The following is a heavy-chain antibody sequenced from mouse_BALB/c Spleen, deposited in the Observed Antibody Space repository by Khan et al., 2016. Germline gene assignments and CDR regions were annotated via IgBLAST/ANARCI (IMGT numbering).Heavy chain of an antibody. V-gene: IGHV1-87*01. D-gene: IGHD1-1*01. CDR2: IYPGDGDT. CDR1: GFTFTSYW. Sequence: QVQLQQSGAELARPGASVKLSCKASGFTFTSYWMQWVKQRPGQGLEWIGAIYPGDGDTRYTQKFKGKATLTADKSSSTAYMQLSSLASEDSAVYYCASYYGNSYDYFDYWGQGTTLTVSS. CDR3: ASYYGNSYDYFDY. J-gene: IGHJ2*01.